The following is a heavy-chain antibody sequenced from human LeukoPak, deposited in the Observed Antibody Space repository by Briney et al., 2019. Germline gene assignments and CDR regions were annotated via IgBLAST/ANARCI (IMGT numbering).Heavy chain of an antibody. CDR1: GFTVSSNY. V-gene: IGHV3-53*01. CDR3: AKDPRRVYYYDSSGNDDY. CDR2: IYSGGST. Sequence: GGSLRLSCAASGFTVSSNYMSWVRQAPGKGLEWVSVIYSGGSTYYADSVKGRFTISRDNSKNTLYLQMNSLRAEDTAVYYCAKDPRRVYYYDSSGNDDYWGQGTLVTVSS. J-gene: IGHJ4*02. D-gene: IGHD3-22*01.